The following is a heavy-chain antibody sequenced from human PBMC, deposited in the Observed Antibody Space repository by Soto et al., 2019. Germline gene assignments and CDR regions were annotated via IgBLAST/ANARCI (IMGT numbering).Heavy chain of an antibody. CDR3: ARYSGYEIDY. V-gene: IGHV4-39*01. D-gene: IGHD5-12*01. Sequence: SETLSLTCTVSGGSISSSSYYWGWIRQPPGKGLEWIGSIYYSGSTYYNPSLKSRVTISVGTSKNQFSLKLSSVTAADTAVYYCARYSGYEIDYWGQGTLVTVSS. CDR1: GGSISSSSYY. CDR2: IYYSGST. J-gene: IGHJ4*02.